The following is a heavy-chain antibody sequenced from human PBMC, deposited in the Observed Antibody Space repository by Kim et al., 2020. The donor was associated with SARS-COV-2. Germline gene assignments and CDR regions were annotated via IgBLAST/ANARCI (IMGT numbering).Heavy chain of an antibody. CDR3: AREGRITMVRGVILEGYYYYYGMDV. Sequence: GGSLRLSCAASGFTFSSYAMHWVRQAPGKGLEWVAVISYDGSNKYYADSVKGRFTISRDNSKNTLYLQMNSLRAEDTAVYYCAREGRITMVRGVILEGYYYYYGMDVWGQGTTVTVSS. J-gene: IGHJ6*02. CDR1: GFTFSSYA. CDR2: ISYDGSNK. D-gene: IGHD3-10*01. V-gene: IGHV3-30*04.